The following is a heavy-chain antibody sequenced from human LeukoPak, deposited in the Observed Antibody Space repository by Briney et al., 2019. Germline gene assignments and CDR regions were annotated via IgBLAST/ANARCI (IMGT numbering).Heavy chain of an antibody. CDR3: ATGIAVAAFDY. D-gene: IGHD6-19*01. CDR1: GFTFSSYA. CDR2: ISSNGDST. Sequence: GGSLRLSCAASGFTFSSYAMHWVRQAPGRGLEYVAGISSNGDSTDYANSVKGRFTISRDNSKNTLYLQMGSLRSEDMAVFYCATGIAVAAFDYWGQGTLVAVSS. J-gene: IGHJ4*02. V-gene: IGHV3-64*01.